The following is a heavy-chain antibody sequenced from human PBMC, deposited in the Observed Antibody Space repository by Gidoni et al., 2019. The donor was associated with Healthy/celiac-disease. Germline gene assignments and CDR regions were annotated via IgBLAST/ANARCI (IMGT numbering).Heavy chain of an antibody. V-gene: IGHV3-64D*06. CDR3: VKDKQQWLVHVLFDY. Sequence: EVQLVESGGGLVQPGGSLRLSCSASGFTFRSYAMHWVRQAPGKGLEYVSAISSNGGSTYYADSVKGRFTISRDNSKNTLYLQMSSLRAEDTAVYYCVKDKQQWLVHVLFDYWGQGTLVTVSS. CDR1: GFTFRSYA. J-gene: IGHJ4*02. CDR2: ISSNGGST. D-gene: IGHD6-19*01.